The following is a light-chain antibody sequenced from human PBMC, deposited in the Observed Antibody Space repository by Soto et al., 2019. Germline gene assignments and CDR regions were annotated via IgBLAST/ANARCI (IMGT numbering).Light chain of an antibody. CDR1: QNIGTY. V-gene: IGKV1-39*01. J-gene: IGKJ1*01. Sequence: DSQLTQSPSSLSASLGDRVTISCRASQNIGTYLNWFLQKPGEAPKLLIYVATSLQNGVPSRFSGTGSETDFTLTISSLQPEDVGVYFCHQSDSTPQTFGQGTRV. CDR2: VAT. CDR3: HQSDSTPQT.